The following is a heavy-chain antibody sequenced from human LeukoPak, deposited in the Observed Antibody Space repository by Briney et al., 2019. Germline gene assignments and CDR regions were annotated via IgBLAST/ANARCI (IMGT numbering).Heavy chain of an antibody. CDR1: GGTFSSYA. Sequence: SVKVSCKASGGTFSSYAISWVRQAPGQGLEWMGGIIPIFGTANYAQKFQGRVTITTDESTSTAYMELSSLRSEDSAVYYCARVSRCSSTSCYYYYMDVWGKGTTVTVSS. J-gene: IGHJ6*03. V-gene: IGHV1-69*05. CDR2: IIPIFGTA. CDR3: ARVSRCSSTSCYYYYMDV. D-gene: IGHD2-2*01.